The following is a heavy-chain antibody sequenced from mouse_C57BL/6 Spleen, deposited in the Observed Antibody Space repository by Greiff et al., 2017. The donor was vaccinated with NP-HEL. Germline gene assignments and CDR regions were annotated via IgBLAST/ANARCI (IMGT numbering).Heavy chain of an antibody. CDR3: ARDELVLFDY. D-gene: IGHD4-1*01. J-gene: IGHJ2*01. V-gene: IGHV5-4*01. CDR1: GFTFSSYA. CDR2: ISDGGSYT. Sequence: EVKLVESGGGLVKPGGSLTLSCAASGFTFSSYAMSWVRQTPEKRLAWVATISDGGSYTYYPDNVKGRFTISRDNAKNNLYLQMSHLKSEDTAMYYCARDELVLFDYWGQGTTLTVSS.